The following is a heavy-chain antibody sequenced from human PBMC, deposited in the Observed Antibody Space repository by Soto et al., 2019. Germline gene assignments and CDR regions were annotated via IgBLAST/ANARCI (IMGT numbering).Heavy chain of an antibody. Sequence: GSLRLSCTGSGFSFFSYAMSWVRHAPGKGLEWVSIISGSGGHTYYADSVKGRVVVSSDNDKETLYIHMSTLTGEDTAVYFCAKIEMGWFAHWGQGTQVTVSS. CDR2: ISGSGGHT. CDR3: AKIEMGWFAH. J-gene: IGHJ5*02. D-gene: IGHD2-8*01. V-gene: IGHV3-23*01. CDR1: GFSFFSYA.